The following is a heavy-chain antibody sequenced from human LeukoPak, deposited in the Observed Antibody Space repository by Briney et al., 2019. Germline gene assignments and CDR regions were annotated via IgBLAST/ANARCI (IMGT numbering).Heavy chain of an antibody. CDR3: ARGSGSSWSHVFFDY. J-gene: IGHJ4*02. D-gene: IGHD6-13*01. Sequence: PSETLSLTCAVYGGSFSGYYWSWIRQPPGKGREWLGEINHSGSTNYNPSLKSRVTISVDTSKNQFSLKLSSVTAADTAVYYCARGSGSSWSHVFFDYWGQGTLVTVSS. CDR2: INHSGST. CDR1: GGSFSGYY. V-gene: IGHV4-34*01.